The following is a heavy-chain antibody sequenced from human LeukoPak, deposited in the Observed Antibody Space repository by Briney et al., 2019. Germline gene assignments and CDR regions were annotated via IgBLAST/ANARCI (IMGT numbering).Heavy chain of an antibody. Sequence: VASVKVSCKASGYTFTGYYMHWVRQAPGQGLEWMGWINPNSGGTNYAQKFQGRVTMARDTSISTAYMELSRLRSDDTAVYYCAREGLVHYDILTGYYLDYWGQGTLVTVSS. J-gene: IGHJ4*02. D-gene: IGHD3-9*01. CDR2: INPNSGGT. V-gene: IGHV1-2*02. CDR3: AREGLVHYDILTGYYLDY. CDR1: GYTFTGYY.